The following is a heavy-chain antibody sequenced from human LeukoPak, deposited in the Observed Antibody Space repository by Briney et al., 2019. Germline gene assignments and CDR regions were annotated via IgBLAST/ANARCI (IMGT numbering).Heavy chain of an antibody. V-gene: IGHV4-4*07. Sequence: SETLSLTCTVSGGSISSYYWTWIRQPAGKGLEWIGRIYTTRSTNYNPSLKSRVTISVDTSKNQFSLKLSSVTAVDTAVYYCARGHRLYCSSTSCYLGFDPWGQGTLVTVSS. J-gene: IGHJ5*02. CDR3: ARGHRLYCSSTSCYLGFDP. D-gene: IGHD2-2*01. CDR1: GGSISSYY. CDR2: IYTTRST.